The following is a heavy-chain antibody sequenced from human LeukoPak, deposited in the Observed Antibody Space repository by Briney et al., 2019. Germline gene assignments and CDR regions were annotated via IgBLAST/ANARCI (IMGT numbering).Heavy chain of an antibody. Sequence: ASVKVSCKASGYTFTGYYMHWVRQAPGQGLEWMGWINPNSGGTNYAQKFQGRVTMTRDTSISTAYMELRSLRSDDTAVYYCARWGAAISEDAFDIWGQGTMVTVSS. V-gene: IGHV1-2*02. CDR2: INPNSGGT. CDR3: ARWGAAISEDAFDI. D-gene: IGHD2-2*02. CDR1: GYTFTGYY. J-gene: IGHJ3*02.